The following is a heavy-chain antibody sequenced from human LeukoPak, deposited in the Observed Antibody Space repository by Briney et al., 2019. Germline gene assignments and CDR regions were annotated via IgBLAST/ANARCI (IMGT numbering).Heavy chain of an antibody. Sequence: SGPTLVNPTQTLTLTCTFSGFSLSTGGMCVSWIRQPPGKALEWLARIDWDDDKYYSTSLKTRLTISKDTSKNQVVLTMTNMDPVDTATYYCARIRWGRYGYYFDYWGQGTLVTVSS. J-gene: IGHJ4*02. CDR1: GFSLSTGGMC. D-gene: IGHD3-16*01. CDR3: ARIRWGRYGYYFDY. CDR2: IDWDDDK. V-gene: IGHV2-70*11.